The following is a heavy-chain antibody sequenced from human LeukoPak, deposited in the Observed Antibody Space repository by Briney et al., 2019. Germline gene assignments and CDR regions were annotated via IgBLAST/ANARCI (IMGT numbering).Heavy chain of an antibody. CDR2: IGGGDT. V-gene: IGHV3-23*01. D-gene: IGHD2-2*01. CDR1: GFTFSIHA. CDR3: ARVRCSRASCYPNWFDP. J-gene: IGHJ5*02. Sequence: TGGSLRLSCAGSGFTFSIHAMSWVRQAPGKGLEWVSTIGGGDTYYADSVKGRFTISRDDSQSTVHLQMNSLRAEDTAVYYCARVRCSRASCYPNWFDPWGQGTLVTVSS.